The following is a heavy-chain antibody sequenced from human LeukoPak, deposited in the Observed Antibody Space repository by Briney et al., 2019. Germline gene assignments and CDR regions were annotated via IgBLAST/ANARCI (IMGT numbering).Heavy chain of an antibody. CDR1: GGSISSYY. CDR2: IYYSGSA. D-gene: IGHD2-15*01. V-gene: IGHV4-59*01. Sequence: PSETLSLTCTVSGGSISSYYWSWIRQPPGKGLEWIGYIYYSGSANYNPSLKSRVTISVDTSKNQFSLKLSSVTAADTAVYYCARLAVVAATFDYWGQGTLVTVSS. CDR3: ARLAVVAATFDY. J-gene: IGHJ4*02.